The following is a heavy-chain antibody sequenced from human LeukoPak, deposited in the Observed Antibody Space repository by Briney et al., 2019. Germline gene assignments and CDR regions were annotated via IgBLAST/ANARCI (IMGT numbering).Heavy chain of an antibody. Sequence: SETLSLTCAVYGGSFSGYYWSWIRQPPGKGLEWIGEINHSGSTNYNPSLKSRVTISVDTSKNQFSLKLSSVTAADTAVYYCARFSSGGDLIDYWGQGTLVTVSS. J-gene: IGHJ4*02. D-gene: IGHD2-21*02. V-gene: IGHV4-34*01. CDR3: ARFSSGGDLIDY. CDR2: INHSGST. CDR1: GGSFSGYY.